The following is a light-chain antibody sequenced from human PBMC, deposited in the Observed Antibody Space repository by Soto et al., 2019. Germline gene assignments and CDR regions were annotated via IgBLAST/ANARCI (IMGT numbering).Light chain of an antibody. V-gene: IGKV3-15*01. CDR1: QNISSH. CDR2: GAT. CDR3: QQYNNWPWT. J-gene: IGKJ1*01. Sequence: IPLAPSTLSGSQGARVTLSFRASQNISSHLAWFLQKPGQTPRLLIYGATIRAPGIPARFSGSWSGTEFTLTISSLQSEDFAVYYCQQYNNWPWTFGQGTKVDI.